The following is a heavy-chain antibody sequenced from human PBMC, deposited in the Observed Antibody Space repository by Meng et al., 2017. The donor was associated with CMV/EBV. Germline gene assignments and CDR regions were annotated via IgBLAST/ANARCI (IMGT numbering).Heavy chain of an antibody. Sequence: GGSLRLSCAASGFTFSDYYMSWIRQAPGKGLEWVSYISGSGGSTYYADSVKGRFTISRDNSKNTLYLQMNSLRAEDTAVYYCAKDRGEYSSSSEVDYWGQGTLVTVSS. D-gene: IGHD6-6*01. CDR1: GFTFSDYY. V-gene: IGHV3-23*01. J-gene: IGHJ4*02. CDR3: AKDRGEYSSSSEVDY. CDR2: ISGSGGST.